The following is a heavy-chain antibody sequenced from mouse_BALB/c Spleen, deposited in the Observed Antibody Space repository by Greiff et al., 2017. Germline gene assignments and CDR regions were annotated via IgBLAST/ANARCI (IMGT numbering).Heavy chain of an antibody. D-gene: IGHD2-4*01. V-gene: IGHV2-6-7*01. CDR1: GFSLTGYG. J-gene: IGHJ3*01. Sequence: QVQLKQSGPGLVAPSQSLSITCTVSGFSLTGYGVNWVRQPPGKGLEWLGMIWGDGSTDYNSALKSRLSISKDNSKSQVFLKMNSLQTDDTARYYCASTMITTGFAYWGQGTLVTVSA. CDR2: IWGDGST. CDR3: ASTMITTGFAY.